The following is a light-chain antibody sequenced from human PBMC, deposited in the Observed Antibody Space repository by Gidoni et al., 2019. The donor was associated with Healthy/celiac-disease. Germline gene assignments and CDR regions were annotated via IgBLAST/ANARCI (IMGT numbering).Light chain of an antibody. CDR3: QSYDSSLSGWV. Sequence: QSVLTQPPSVSGAPGPRVTISCTGSSSNIGAGYDVHWYQQLPGTAPKLLIYGNSNRPSGVPDRFSGSKSGTSASLAITGLQAEDEADYYCQSYDSSLSGWVFGGGTKL. V-gene: IGLV1-40*01. CDR1: SSNIGAGYD. CDR2: GNS. J-gene: IGLJ3*02.